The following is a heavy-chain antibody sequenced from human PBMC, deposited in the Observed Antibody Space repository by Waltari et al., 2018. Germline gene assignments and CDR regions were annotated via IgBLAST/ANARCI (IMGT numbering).Heavy chain of an antibody. CDR3: ATGGALHRNWNSLFDY. CDR2: FDPEDGET. CDR1: GYTLTELS. D-gene: IGHD1-7*01. Sequence: QVQLVQSGAEVKKPGASVKVSCKVSGYTLTELSMHWVRQAPGKGLEWMGGFDPEDGETIYAQKFQGRVTMTEDTSTDTAYMELSSLRSEDTAVYYCATGGALHRNWNSLFDYWGQGTLVTVSS. V-gene: IGHV1-24*01. J-gene: IGHJ4*02.